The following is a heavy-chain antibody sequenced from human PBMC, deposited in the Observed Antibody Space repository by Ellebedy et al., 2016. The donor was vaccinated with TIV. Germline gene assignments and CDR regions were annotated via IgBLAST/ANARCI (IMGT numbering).Heavy chain of an antibody. CDR2: INYSGDLM. V-gene: IGHV3-11*01. J-gene: IGHJ3*02. CDR3: ARDRIVGATWAFDI. Sequence: PGGSLRLSCAASGFTFSGYYMSWFRQAPGKGPEWVSYINYSGDLMYYADSVKGRFTTSRDNAENSLYLQMNSLRAEDTAVYYCARDRIVGATWAFDIWGQGTMVTVSS. CDR1: GFTFSGYY. D-gene: IGHD1-26*01.